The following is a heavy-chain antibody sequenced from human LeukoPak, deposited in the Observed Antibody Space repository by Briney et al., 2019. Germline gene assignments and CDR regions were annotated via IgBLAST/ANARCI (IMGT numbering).Heavy chain of an antibody. CDR3: ALRKGELRYFDWLLSGPFDY. CDR1: GFTFSSYA. Sequence: GGSLRLSCAASGFTFSSYAMSWVRQAPGKGLEWVSAISGSGGSTYYADSVKGRFTISRDNSKNTLYLQMNSLRAEDTAVYYCALRKGELRYFDWLLSGPFDYWGQGTLVTVSS. J-gene: IGHJ4*02. V-gene: IGHV3-23*01. CDR2: ISGSGGST. D-gene: IGHD3-9*01.